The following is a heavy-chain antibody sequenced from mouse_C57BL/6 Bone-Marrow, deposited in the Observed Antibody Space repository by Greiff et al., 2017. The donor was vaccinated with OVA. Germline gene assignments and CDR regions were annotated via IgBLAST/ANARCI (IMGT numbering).Heavy chain of an antibody. J-gene: IGHJ1*03. V-gene: IGHV1-63*01. D-gene: IGHD1-1*01. CDR1: GYTFTNYW. CDR2: IYPGGGYT. CDR3: ARHGIWYFDD. Sequence: QVQLKQSGAELVRPGTSVKMSCKASGYTFTNYWIGWAKQRPGHGLEWIGDIYPGGGYTNYNEKFKGKATLTADKSSSTAYMQFSSLTSENSAIYYCARHGIWYFDDWGTGTTVTVSS.